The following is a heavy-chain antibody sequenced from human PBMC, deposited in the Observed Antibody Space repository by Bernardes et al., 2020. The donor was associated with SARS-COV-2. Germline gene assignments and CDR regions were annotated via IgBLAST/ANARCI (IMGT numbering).Heavy chain of an antibody. CDR1: GFTFSNYA. CDR2: VNSAGTT. V-gene: IGHV3-23*01. D-gene: IGHD2-21*02. CDR3: ARVVSGPHVGADAFAV. Sequence: GGSLRLSCAASGFTFSNYAMSWFPQTPGKGLEWISAVNSAGTTYYADSVRGRFTAARDNSKNTLYLQMSSLRSEDTAVYYCARVVSGPHVGADAFAVWGRGTTVTVSS. J-gene: IGHJ3*01.